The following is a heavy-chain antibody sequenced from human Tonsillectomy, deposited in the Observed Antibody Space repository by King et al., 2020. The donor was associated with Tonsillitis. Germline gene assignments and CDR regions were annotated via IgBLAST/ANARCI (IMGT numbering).Heavy chain of an antibody. V-gene: IGHV3-9*01. J-gene: IGHJ5*02. D-gene: IGHD4-23*01. Sequence: VQLVESGGGLVQPGRSLRLSCAASGFTFDDYAMHWVRQAPGKGLEWVSGIGWNNGSIDYADSVKGRFTISRDNAKNSLYLQMNSLRAEDTAFYYCAKTFGDYGGWFDTWGQGTLVTVSS. CDR1: GFTFDDYA. CDR3: AKTFGDYGGWFDT. CDR2: IGWNNGSI.